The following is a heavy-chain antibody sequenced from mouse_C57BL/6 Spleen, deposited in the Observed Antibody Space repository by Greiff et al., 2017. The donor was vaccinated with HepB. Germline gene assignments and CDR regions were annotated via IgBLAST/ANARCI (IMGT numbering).Heavy chain of an antibody. D-gene: IGHD1-1*01. CDR1: GFTFSDYG. J-gene: IGHJ4*01. CDR2: ISSGSSTI. Sequence: EVHLEESGGGLVKPGGSLKLSCAASGFTFSDYGMHWVRQAPEKGLEWVAYISSGSSTIYYADTVKGRFTISRDNAKNTLFLQMTSLRSEDTAMYYCANYYGSSYDAMDYWGQGTSVTVSS. V-gene: IGHV5-17*01. CDR3: ANYYGSSYDAMDY.